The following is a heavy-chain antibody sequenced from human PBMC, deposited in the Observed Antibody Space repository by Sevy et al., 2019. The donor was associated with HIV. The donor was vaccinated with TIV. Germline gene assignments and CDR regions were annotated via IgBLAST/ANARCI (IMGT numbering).Heavy chain of an antibody. CDR3: ARDLEAAAASDP. Sequence: ASVKVSCKASGYTFTGYYMHWVRQAPGQGLEWMGWINPNSGGTNYAQKFQGRVTMTRDTSISTAYMELSRLRSDDTAVYYCARDLEAAAASDPWGQGTLVTVSS. CDR2: INPNSGGT. J-gene: IGHJ5*02. CDR1: GYTFTGYY. V-gene: IGHV1-2*02. D-gene: IGHD6-13*01.